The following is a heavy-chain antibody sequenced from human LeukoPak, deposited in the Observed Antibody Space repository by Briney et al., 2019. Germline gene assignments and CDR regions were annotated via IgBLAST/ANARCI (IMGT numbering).Heavy chain of an antibody. CDR3: AKGAKHFDY. J-gene: IGHJ4*02. CDR1: GFAFSSYG. D-gene: IGHD2-21*01. CDR2: ISYDGSNK. V-gene: IGHV3-30*18. Sequence: GGSLRLSCAASGFAFSSYGMHWVRLAPGKGLEWVAGISYDGSNKYYADSVKGRFTISRDNSKNTLYLQMNSLRAEDTAVYYCAKGAKHFDYWGQGTLVTVSS.